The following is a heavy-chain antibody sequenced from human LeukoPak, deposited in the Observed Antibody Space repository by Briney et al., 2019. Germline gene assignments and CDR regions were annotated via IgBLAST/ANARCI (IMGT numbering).Heavy chain of an antibody. CDR1: GYSFTSYW. CDR3: ARRCYYDSSGYYYPNAFDI. D-gene: IGHD3-22*01. V-gene: IGHV5-51*01. Sequence: GESLKISCKGSGYSFTSYWIGWVRQMPGKGREWMGIIYPGDSDTRYSPSFQGQATISADKSISTAYLQWSSLKASDTAMYYCARRCYYDSSGYYYPNAFDIWGQGKMVTVSS. J-gene: IGHJ3*02. CDR2: IYPGDSDT.